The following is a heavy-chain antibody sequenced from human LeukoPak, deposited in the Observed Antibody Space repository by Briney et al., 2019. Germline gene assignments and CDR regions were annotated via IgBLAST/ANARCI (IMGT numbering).Heavy chain of an antibody. J-gene: IGHJ6*03. CDR3: ARGATMVRGVIEYYYMDV. Sequence: ASVKVSCKASGGTFSSYAISWVRQAPGQGLEWMGGIIPIFGTANYAQKFQGRVTITADESTSTAYMELSSLRSEDTAVYYCARGATMVRGVIEYYYMDVWGKGTTVTISS. CDR2: IIPIFGTA. V-gene: IGHV1-69*13. CDR1: GGTFSSYA. D-gene: IGHD3-10*01.